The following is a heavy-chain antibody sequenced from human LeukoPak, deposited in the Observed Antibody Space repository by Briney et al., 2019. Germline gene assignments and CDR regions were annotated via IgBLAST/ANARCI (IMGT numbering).Heavy chain of an antibody. J-gene: IGHJ3*02. V-gene: IGHV3-23*01. CDR3: AKVAVEMATINDAFDI. D-gene: IGHD5-24*01. CDR1: GFTFSSYA. CDR2: ISGSGGST. Sequence: GGSLRLSCAASGFTFSSYAMSWVRQAPGKGLEWVSAISGSGGSTYYADSVKGRFTISRDNSKNTLHLQMNSLRAEDTAVYYCAKVAVEMATINDAFDIWGQGTMVTVSS.